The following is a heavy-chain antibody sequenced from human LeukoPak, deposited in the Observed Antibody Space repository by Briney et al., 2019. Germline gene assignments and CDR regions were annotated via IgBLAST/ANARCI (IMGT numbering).Heavy chain of an antibody. CDR2: INHSGST. CDR1: GGSFSGYY. CDR3: AGSGSYYGY. J-gene: IGHJ4*02. D-gene: IGHD1-26*01. V-gene: IGHV4-34*01. Sequence: SETLSLTCAVYGGSFSGYYWSWIRQPPGKGLEWIGKINHSGSTNYNPSLKSRVTISVDTSKNQFSLKLSSVTAADTAVYYCAGSGSYYGYWGQGTLVTVSS.